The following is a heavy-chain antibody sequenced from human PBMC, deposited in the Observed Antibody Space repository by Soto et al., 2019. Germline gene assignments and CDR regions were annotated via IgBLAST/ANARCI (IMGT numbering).Heavy chain of an antibody. CDR1: GGTFNSYA. V-gene: IGHV1-69*12. Sequence: QVQLVQSGAEVKKPESSVKVSCNASGGTFNSYAITWVRQAPGQGLEWMGGTIPMFGTTNYAEKFQGRVTISADESTNTAYMELSSLRSDDTAVYYCTRCGIRYHSIGYYLGIDGMDVWGQGTTVIVSS. J-gene: IGHJ6*02. CDR2: TIPMFGTT. CDR3: TRCGIRYHSIGYYLGIDGMDV. D-gene: IGHD3-22*01.